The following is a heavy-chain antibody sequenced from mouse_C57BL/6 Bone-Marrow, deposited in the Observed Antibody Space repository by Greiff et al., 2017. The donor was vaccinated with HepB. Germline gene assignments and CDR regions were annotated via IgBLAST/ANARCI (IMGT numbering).Heavy chain of an antibody. V-gene: IGHV14-4*01. CDR2: IDPENGDT. CDR3: TTCLYDYWYFDV. Sequence: EVKVVESGAELVRPGASVKLSCTASGFNIKDDYMHWVKQRPEQGLEWIGWIDPENGDTEYASKFQGKATITADTSSNTAYLQLSSLTSEDTAVYYCTTCLYDYWYFDVWGTGTTVTVSS. CDR1: GFNIKDDY. J-gene: IGHJ1*03. D-gene: IGHD2-3*01.